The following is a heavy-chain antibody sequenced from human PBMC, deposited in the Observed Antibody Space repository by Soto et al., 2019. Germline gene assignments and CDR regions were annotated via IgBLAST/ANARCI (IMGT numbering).Heavy chain of an antibody. Sequence: QVQLVQSGAEVKKPGSSVKVSCKASGGSLSNYGISWVRQAPGQGLEWMGAIIPVFGTPNYAQKFQDRVTITAAEXTXTXXMEVRSLTSEDTAVYYCARGDATKIVVTTYYGMDVWGQGTTVTVSS. CDR3: ARGDATKIVVTTYYGMDV. D-gene: IGHD3-22*01. J-gene: IGHJ6*02. CDR1: GGSLSNYG. CDR2: IIPVFGTP. V-gene: IGHV1-69*12.